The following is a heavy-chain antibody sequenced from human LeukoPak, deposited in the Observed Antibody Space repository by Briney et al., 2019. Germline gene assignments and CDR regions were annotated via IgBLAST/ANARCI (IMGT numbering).Heavy chain of an antibody. CDR1: GFTFSSYA. D-gene: IGHD6-19*01. CDR2: ISGSGGST. Sequence: GGSLRLSCAASGFTFSSYAMSWVRQAPGKGLEWVSAISGSGGSTYYADSVKGRFTISRDNSKNTLYLQMNSLRAEDTAVYYCVKDIAVATSYCFDPWGQGTLVTVSS. V-gene: IGHV3-23*01. J-gene: IGHJ5*02. CDR3: VKDIAVATSYCFDP.